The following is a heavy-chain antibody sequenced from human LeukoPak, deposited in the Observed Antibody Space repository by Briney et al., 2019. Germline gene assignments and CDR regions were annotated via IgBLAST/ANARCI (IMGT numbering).Heavy chain of an antibody. CDR2: IYYSGST. Sequence: SQTLSLTCTVSGGSISSGGYYWSWIRQHPGKGLEWIGYIYYSGSTYYNPSLKSRVSISEDTSKNQFSLKLSSVTAADTAVYYCASRIDYSYGIDYWGQGTLVTVSS. CDR3: ASRIDYSYGIDY. D-gene: IGHD5-18*01. CDR1: GGSISSGGYY. J-gene: IGHJ4*02. V-gene: IGHV4-31*03.